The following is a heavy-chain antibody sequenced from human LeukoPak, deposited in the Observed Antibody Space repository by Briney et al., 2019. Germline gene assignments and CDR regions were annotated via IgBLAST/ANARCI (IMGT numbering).Heavy chain of an antibody. Sequence: GGSLRLSCAASGFTFSNYGMHWVRQAPGKGLEWMAVMSHDGNKKNYADSVKGRFTISRDNSKNTLFLQMNSLRAEDTAVYYCAKGEGITGTATPDYWGQGTLLTVSS. D-gene: IGHD1-20*01. CDR2: MSHDGNKK. V-gene: IGHV3-30*18. J-gene: IGHJ4*02. CDR3: AKGEGITGTATPDY. CDR1: GFTFSNYG.